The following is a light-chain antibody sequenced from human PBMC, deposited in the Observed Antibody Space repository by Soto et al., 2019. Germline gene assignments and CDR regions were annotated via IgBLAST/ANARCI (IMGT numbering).Light chain of an antibody. J-gene: IGLJ1*01. Sequence: QSELTQPAYVAGSPRQSITISCTGTNSDVGSYNLVSWFQQHPGKAPKLVIYEVTKRPSGVSDRFSGSKSGNTASLTISGLQAEDEADYYCFSYAGDSVYVFGTGTKVTVL. V-gene: IGLV2-23*02. CDR2: EVT. CDR3: FSYAGDSVYV. CDR1: NSDVGSYNL.